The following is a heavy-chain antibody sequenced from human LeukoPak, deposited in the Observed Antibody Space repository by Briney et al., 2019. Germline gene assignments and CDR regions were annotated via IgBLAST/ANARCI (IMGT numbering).Heavy chain of an antibody. CDR3: AREYPMGYYMDV. V-gene: IGHV3-21*01. D-gene: IGHD2-2*02. J-gene: IGHJ6*03. Sequence: PGGSLRLSCAASGFTFDDYGMSWVRQAPGKGLEWVSSISSSSSYIYYADSVKGRFTISRDNAKNSLYLQMNSLRAEDTAVYYCAREYPMGYYMDVWGKGTTVTVSS. CDR1: GFTFDDYG. CDR2: ISSSSSYI.